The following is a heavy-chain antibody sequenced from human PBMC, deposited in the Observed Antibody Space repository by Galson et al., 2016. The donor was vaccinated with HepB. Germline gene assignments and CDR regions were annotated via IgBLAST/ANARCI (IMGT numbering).Heavy chain of an antibody. Sequence: SLRLSCATSGFTFSGYSMQWVRHVPGRGLEWLSLLSKDENATYYADSVQGRFTISRDNSKDTLYLYMSGLRPEDTAVYYCARGDYSSGEPGYWGQGTLVTVSS. V-gene: IGHV3-30-3*01. CDR3: ARGDYSSGEPGY. CDR1: GFTFSGYS. CDR2: LSKDENAT. J-gene: IGHJ4*02. D-gene: IGHD6-19*01.